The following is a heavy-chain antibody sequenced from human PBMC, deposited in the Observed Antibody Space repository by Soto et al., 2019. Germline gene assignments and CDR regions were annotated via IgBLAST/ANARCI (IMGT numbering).Heavy chain of an antibody. D-gene: IGHD4-17*01. V-gene: IGHV1-3*01. J-gene: IGHJ5*02. CDR2: INAGNGDT. CDR3: ARRFRDASTWYGVHWLDP. Sequence: ASVKVSCKASRYSFSTYGMHWVRQAPGQRLEWMGWINAGNGDTKYSQKFQGRITITRDTSASTAYMELSNLTTADTAMYFCARRFRDASTWYGVHWLDPWGQGTLVTVSS. CDR1: RYSFSTYG.